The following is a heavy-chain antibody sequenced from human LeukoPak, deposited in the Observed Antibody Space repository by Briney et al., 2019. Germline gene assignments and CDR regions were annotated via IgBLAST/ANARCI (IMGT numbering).Heavy chain of an antibody. Sequence: PSQTLSLTCAVSGGSISSGGYSWSWIRQPPGTGLEWIGYIYHSGSTYYNPSLKSRVTISVDRSKNQFSLKLSSVTAADTAVYYCARGTIIAAAGRVWFDPWGQGTLVTVSS. CDR3: ARGTIIAAAGRVWFDP. CDR2: IYHSGST. J-gene: IGHJ5*02. D-gene: IGHD6-13*01. V-gene: IGHV4-30-2*01. CDR1: GGSISSGGYS.